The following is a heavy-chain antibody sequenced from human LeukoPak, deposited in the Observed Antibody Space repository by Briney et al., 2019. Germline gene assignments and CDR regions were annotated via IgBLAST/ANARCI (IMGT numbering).Heavy chain of an antibody. J-gene: IGHJ4*02. Sequence: SETLSLTCTVSGFSISSGYYWGWIRQPPGKGLEWIGEIYHSGSTNYNPSLKSRVTISVDKSKNQFSLKLSSVTAADTAVYYCARGHSSSWNFDYWGQGTLVTVSS. CDR2: IYHSGST. CDR3: ARGHSSSWNFDY. CDR1: GFSISSGYY. D-gene: IGHD6-13*01. V-gene: IGHV4-38-2*02.